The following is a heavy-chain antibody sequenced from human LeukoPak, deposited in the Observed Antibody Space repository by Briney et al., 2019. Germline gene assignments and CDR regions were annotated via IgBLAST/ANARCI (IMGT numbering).Heavy chain of an antibody. Sequence: GGSLRLSCAASGFTFSSYAMHWVRQAPGKGLEWVAVISYDGSNKYYADSVKGRFIISRDNSKNTLYLQMNSLRAEDTAVYYCARSLDQLPHFWDAFDIWGQGTMVTVSS. CDR2: ISYDGSNK. CDR3: ARSLDQLPHFWDAFDI. D-gene: IGHD2-2*01. V-gene: IGHV3-30*04. CDR1: GFTFSSYA. J-gene: IGHJ3*02.